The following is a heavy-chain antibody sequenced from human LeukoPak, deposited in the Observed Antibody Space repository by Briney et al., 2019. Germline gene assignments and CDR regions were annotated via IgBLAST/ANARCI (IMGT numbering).Heavy chain of an antibody. J-gene: IGHJ4*02. D-gene: IGHD3-10*01. CDR1: GFTFSSYA. CDR2: ISYDGSNK. Sequence: GGSLRLSCAASGFTFSSYAMHWVRQAPGKGLEWVAVISYDGSNKYYADSVKGRFTISRDNSKNTLYLKMNSLRAEDTAVYYCARGSLYYGSGIWRGIDYWGQGTLVTVSS. CDR3: ARGSLYYGSGIWRGIDY. V-gene: IGHV3-30*04.